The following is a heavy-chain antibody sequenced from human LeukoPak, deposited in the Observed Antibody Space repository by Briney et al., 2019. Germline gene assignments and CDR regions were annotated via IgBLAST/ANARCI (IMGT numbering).Heavy chain of an antibody. CDR3: ARMPAASY. D-gene: IGHD2-2*01. Sequence: SETLSLTCAVYGGSFSGYYWSWIRQPPGKGLEWIGEINHSGSTNYNPSLKSRVTISVDTSKNQFSLKLSSVTAADTAVYYCARMPAASYWGQGTLVTVSS. CDR2: INHSGST. CDR1: GGSFSGYY. J-gene: IGHJ4*02. V-gene: IGHV4-34*01.